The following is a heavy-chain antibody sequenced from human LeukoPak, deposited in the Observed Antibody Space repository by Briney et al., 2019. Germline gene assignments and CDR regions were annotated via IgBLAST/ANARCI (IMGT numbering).Heavy chain of an antibody. V-gene: IGHV4-34*01. Sequence: SETLSLTCAAYGGSFSGYYWSWIRQPPGKGLEWIGEINHSGSTNYNPSLKSRVTISVDTSKNQFSLKLSSVTAADTAVYYCVRGRYSSSWYRGGNFDYWGQGTLVTVSS. J-gene: IGHJ4*02. CDR2: INHSGST. D-gene: IGHD6-13*01. CDR3: VRGRYSSSWYRGGNFDY. CDR1: GGSFSGYY.